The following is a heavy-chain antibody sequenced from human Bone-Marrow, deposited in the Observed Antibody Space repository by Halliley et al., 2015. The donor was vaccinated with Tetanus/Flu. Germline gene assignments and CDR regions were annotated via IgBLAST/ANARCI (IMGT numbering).Heavy chain of an antibody. V-gene: IGHV3-23*01. J-gene: IGHJ4*02. Sequence: CAASGFTFSDYTMNWVRQTPGKGLEWVSGIRGSSGTTYYADSVKGRFTISRDNSKNTLYLQMNSLRAEDTPVYYCAKKSGTAWFHETTDYWGQGTQVTVSS. CDR2: IRGSSGTT. CDR3: AKKSGTAWFHETTDY. CDR1: GFTFSDYT. D-gene: IGHD6-13*01.